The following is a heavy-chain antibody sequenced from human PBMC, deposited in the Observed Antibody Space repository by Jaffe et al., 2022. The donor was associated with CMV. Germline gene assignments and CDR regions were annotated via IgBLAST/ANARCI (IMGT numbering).Heavy chain of an antibody. J-gene: IGHJ5*02. Sequence: EVQLVESGGGLVQPGRSLRLSCAASGFTFDDYAMHWVRQAPGKGLEWVSGISWNSGSIGYADSVKGRFTISRDNAKNSLYLQMNSLRAEDTALYYCAKDIRYSSSLGDNWFDPWGQGTLVTVSS. CDR1: GFTFDDYA. CDR2: ISWNSGSI. CDR3: AKDIRYSSSLGDNWFDP. V-gene: IGHV3-9*01. D-gene: IGHD6-13*01.